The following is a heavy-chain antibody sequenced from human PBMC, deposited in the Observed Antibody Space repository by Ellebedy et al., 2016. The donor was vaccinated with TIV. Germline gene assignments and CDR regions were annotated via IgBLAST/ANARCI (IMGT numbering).Heavy chain of an antibody. CDR2: IIPIFGTA. CDR3: ARPVTPDYYYYGMDV. V-gene: IGHV1-69*13. Sequence: SVKVSXXASGGTFSSYAISWVRQAPGQGLEWMGGIIPIFGTANYAQKFQGRVTITADESTSTAYMELSSLRSEDTAVYYCARPVTPDYYYYGMDVWGQGTTVTVSS. D-gene: IGHD4-17*01. CDR1: GGTFSSYA. J-gene: IGHJ6*02.